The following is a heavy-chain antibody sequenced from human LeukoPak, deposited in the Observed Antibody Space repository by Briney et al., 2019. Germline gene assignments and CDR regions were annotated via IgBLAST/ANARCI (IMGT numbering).Heavy chain of an antibody. CDR3: ARVSYSSSSGGANYFDY. D-gene: IGHD6-6*01. CDR2: IIPILGIA. Sequence: ASVKVSCKASGGTFSSYAISWVRQAPGQGLEWMGRIIPILGIANYAQKFQGRVTITADKSTSTAYMELSSLRSEDTAVYYCARVSYSSSSGGANYFDYWGQGTLVTVPS. V-gene: IGHV1-69*04. J-gene: IGHJ4*02. CDR1: GGTFSSYA.